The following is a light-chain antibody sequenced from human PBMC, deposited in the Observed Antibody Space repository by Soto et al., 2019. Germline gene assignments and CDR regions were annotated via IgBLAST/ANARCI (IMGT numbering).Light chain of an antibody. CDR1: QGISSY. J-gene: IGKJ4*01. V-gene: IGKV1-9*01. CDR2: AAS. CDR3: KQAMSYPPT. Sequence: DIELTQSPSFLSASVGDRVTITGRASQGISSYLAWYQQKPGNAPKLLIYAASTLQSGVPSRFSGSGSGTEFTLTISSLQLEDFSTYYGKQAMSYPPTFGG.